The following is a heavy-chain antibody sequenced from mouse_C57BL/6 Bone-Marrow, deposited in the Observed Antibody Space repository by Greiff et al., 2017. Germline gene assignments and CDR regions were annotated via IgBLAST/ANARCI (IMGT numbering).Heavy chain of an antibody. V-gene: IGHV5-4*01. CDR1: GFTFSSYA. J-gene: IGHJ3*01. Sequence: EVKVVESGGGLVKPGGSLKLSCAASGFTFSSYAMSWVRQTPEKRLEWVATISDGGSYTYYPDNVKGRFTISRDNAKNNLYLQLSHLKSEDTAMYYCARDGENYYGPWFAYWGQGTLVTVSA. D-gene: IGHD1-1*01. CDR3: ARDGENYYGPWFAY. CDR2: ISDGGSYT.